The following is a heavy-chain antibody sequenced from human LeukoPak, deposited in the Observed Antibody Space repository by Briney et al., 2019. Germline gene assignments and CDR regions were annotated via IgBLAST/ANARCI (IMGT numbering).Heavy chain of an antibody. CDR3: ATDITMVRGLADV. CDR2: ISGSGGYI. D-gene: IGHD3-10*01. CDR1: GFTFRIYA. V-gene: IGHV3-23*01. J-gene: IGHJ6*04. Sequence: GGSLRLSCAASGFTFRIYAMTWVRQAPGKGLEWVSGISGSGGYIYSADSVKGRFTISRDNSKNTVYLQMNSLRAEDTAVYYCATDITMVRGLADVWGKGTTVTVSS.